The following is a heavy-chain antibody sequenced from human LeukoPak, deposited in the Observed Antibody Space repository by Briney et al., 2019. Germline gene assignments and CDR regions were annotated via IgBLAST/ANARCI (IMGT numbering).Heavy chain of an antibody. Sequence: ASVKVSCKASGYTFTAYYMHWVRRAPGQGLEWMGSINPNSGDTHYAQNFQGRVTMTRETSISTAYLELNRLTSDDTAVYYCAGLSVAGSLYGMDVWGQGTTVTVSS. V-gene: IGHV1-2*02. CDR3: AGLSVAGSLYGMDV. CDR2: INPNSGDT. CDR1: GYTFTAYY. D-gene: IGHD6-19*01. J-gene: IGHJ6*02.